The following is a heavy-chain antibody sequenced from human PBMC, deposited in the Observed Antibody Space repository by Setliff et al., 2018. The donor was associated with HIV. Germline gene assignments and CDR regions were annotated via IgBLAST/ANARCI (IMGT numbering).Heavy chain of an antibody. Sequence: SETLSLTCTVSGYSISSGYYWGWIRQPPEKGLEWIGEINQSGITYYNSSRKSRVTISVDTSKNQFSLNLTSVTAADTAGYYCARLGYSGSLVGAFDIWGQGTMVTVSS. CDR1: GYSISSGYY. V-gene: IGHV4-38-2*02. CDR3: ARLGYSGSLVGAFDI. J-gene: IGHJ3*02. CDR2: INQSGIT. D-gene: IGHD1-26*01.